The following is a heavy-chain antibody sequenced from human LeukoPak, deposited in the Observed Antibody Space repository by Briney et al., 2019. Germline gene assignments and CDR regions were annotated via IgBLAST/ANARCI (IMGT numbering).Heavy chain of an antibody. CDR1: GFTFSSYA. Sequence: PGGSLRLSCAASGFTFSSYAMSWVRRAPGKGLEWVSGISGSGGNTYYADSVKGRFTISRDNSQNTLYLQMNTLGAEDTAVYYCAKALSGYHFDYWGQGTLVTVSA. CDR2: ISGSGGNT. D-gene: IGHD5-12*01. J-gene: IGHJ4*02. V-gene: IGHV3-23*01. CDR3: AKALSGYHFDY.